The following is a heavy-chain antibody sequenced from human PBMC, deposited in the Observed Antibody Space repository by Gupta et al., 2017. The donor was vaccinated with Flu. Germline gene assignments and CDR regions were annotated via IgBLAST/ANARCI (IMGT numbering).Heavy chain of an antibody. D-gene: IGHD2-21*01. CDR3: ARVIAPFVATFYFDS. CDR1: GANSY. Sequence: GANSYWSWIRQLPGKGLEYIGYISYLGSAYYHPSLESRVVISSDASENQFSLQLSSVTTADTAVYYCARVIAPFVATFYFDSWGQGALVIV. CDR2: ISYLGSA. J-gene: IGHJ4*02. V-gene: IGHV4-31*02.